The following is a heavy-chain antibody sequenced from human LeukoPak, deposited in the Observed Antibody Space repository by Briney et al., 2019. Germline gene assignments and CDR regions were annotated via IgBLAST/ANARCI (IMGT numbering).Heavy chain of an antibody. CDR3: TRGPDYYDSSGYPHDAFDI. J-gene: IGHJ3*02. Sequence: PSETLSPTCAVYGGSFSGYYWSWIRQPPGKGLEWIGEINHSGSTNYNPSLKSRVTISVDTSKNQFSLKLSSVTAADTAVYYCTRGPDYYDSSGYPHDAFDIWGQGTMVTVSS. D-gene: IGHD3-22*01. CDR2: INHSGST. V-gene: IGHV4-34*01. CDR1: GGSFSGYY.